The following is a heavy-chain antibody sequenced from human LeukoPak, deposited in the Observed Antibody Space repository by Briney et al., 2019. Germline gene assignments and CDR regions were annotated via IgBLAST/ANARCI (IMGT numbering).Heavy chain of an antibody. J-gene: IGHJ3*02. Sequence: SETLSLTRTVSGDSVSSASYYWSWIRQPPGKGLEWIGYIYYSGSSNYSPSLRSRVTMSVDTSKNQFSLRLTSVTAADTAVYYCARDRLRAFDIWGQGTMVTVSS. V-gene: IGHV4-61*01. CDR2: IYYSGSS. CDR1: GDSVSSASYY. D-gene: IGHD2-21*01. CDR3: ARDRLRAFDI.